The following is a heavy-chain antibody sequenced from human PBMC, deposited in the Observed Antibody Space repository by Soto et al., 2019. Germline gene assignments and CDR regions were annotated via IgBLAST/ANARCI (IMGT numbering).Heavy chain of an antibody. V-gene: IGHV3-15*07. CDR3: TTDSYSTIIIVRFDY. Sequence: GGSPRLSCAASGFTFTNAWINWVRQAPGKGLEWVGRIKSKTDGGTTDYAEPVKGRFAISRDDSNNMVYLQMNSLKIEDTAVYYCTTDSYSTIIIVRFDYWGDGTLVTGSS. CDR1: GFTFTNAW. J-gene: IGHJ4*01. D-gene: IGHD3-22*01. CDR2: IKSKTDGGTT.